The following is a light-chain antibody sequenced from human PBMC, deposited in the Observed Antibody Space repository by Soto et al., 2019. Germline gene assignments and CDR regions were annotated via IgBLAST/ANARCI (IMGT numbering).Light chain of an antibody. CDR3: LQHNTYPYT. J-gene: IGKJ2*01. CDR1: QDISRF. CDR2: ETS. V-gene: IGKV1-17*03. Sequence: DVQMAQSPSAMSASVGDRVTIACRASQDISRFVAWFQHKPGRAPERLIYETSNLQPGVPSRFSGSGSGTEFTLAIGGLQPEDFATYYCLQHNTYPYTFGQGTILEIK.